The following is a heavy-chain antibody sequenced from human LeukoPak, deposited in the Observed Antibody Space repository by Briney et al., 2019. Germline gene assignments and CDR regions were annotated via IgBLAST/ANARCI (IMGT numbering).Heavy chain of an antibody. Sequence: GGSLRLSCAASGFTFSSYAMSWVRQAPGKGLEWVSTMTGSGGTTYYADSVKGRFTISRDNSKNTLYLQMNSLRAEDTAVYYCGKLGLKLGGDYWGQGTLVTVSS. CDR1: GFTFSSYA. CDR2: MTGSGGTT. J-gene: IGHJ4*02. D-gene: IGHD3-16*01. V-gene: IGHV3-23*01. CDR3: GKLGLKLGGDY.